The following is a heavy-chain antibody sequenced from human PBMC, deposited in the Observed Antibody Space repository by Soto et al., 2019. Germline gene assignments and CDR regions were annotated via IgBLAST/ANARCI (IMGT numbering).Heavy chain of an antibody. CDR1: GFTLSSYA. Sequence: PGGSLRLSCAASGFTLSSYAMSWVRRAPGKRQEWVPAISASGGSTYYADSVKGRFTISRDNSKNTLYLQMNSLRAVYTAVYYCAKDGVVPAARWELLFGLDDWGQGTLVTVSS. CDR3: AKDGVVPAARWELLFGLDD. J-gene: IGHJ4*02. V-gene: IGHV3-23*01. D-gene: IGHD2-2*01. CDR2: ISASGGST.